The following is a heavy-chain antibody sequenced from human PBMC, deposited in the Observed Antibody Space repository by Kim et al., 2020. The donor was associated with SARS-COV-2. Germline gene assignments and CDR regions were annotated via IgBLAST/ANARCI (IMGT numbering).Heavy chain of an antibody. CDR3: AVPFVVVTAGPFDY. CDR2: VNPSGGSP. Sequence: ASVKVSCKASGYTFTDYYIHWVRQAPGQGLEWMGVVNPSGGSPDYAQKFQGRVSMTRDTSTKTVYMELSSLRSEDTAVYYCAVPFVVVTAGPFDYWGQGTLVTVSS. D-gene: IGHD2-21*02. J-gene: IGHJ4*02. V-gene: IGHV1-46*01. CDR1: GYTFTDYY.